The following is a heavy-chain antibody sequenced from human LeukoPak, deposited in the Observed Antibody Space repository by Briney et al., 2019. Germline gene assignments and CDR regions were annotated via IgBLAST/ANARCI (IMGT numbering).Heavy chain of an antibody. CDR1: GGSVSGGGYY. Sequence: SETLSLTCTVSGGSVSGGGYYWSWIRQHSGKGLEWIGYIYYSGSTYYNPSLKSRVTISVDTSKNQFSLKLSSVTAADTAVYYCARDYGSGTYRFDYWGQGTLVTVSS. V-gene: IGHV4-31*03. J-gene: IGHJ4*02. CDR2: IYYSGST. D-gene: IGHD3-10*01. CDR3: ARDYGSGTYRFDY.